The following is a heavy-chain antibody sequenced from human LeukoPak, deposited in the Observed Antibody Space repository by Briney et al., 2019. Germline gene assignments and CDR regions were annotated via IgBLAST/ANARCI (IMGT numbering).Heavy chain of an antibody. J-gene: IGHJ6*02. CDR2: ISYDGSNK. D-gene: IGHD4-23*01. Sequence: GGSLRLSWAASGFTFSSYGMHWVRQAPGKGLEWVAVISYDGSNKYYADSVKGRFTISRDNSKNTLYLQMNSLRAEDTAVYYCAREYGGNPYYYYGMDVWGQGTTVTVSS. CDR3: AREYGGNPYYYYGMDV. CDR1: GFTFSSYG. V-gene: IGHV3-30*19.